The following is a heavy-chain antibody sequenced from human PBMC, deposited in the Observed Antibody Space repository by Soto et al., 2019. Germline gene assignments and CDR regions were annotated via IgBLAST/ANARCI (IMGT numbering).Heavy chain of an antibody. V-gene: IGHV1-69*04. J-gene: IGHJ3*02. CDR1: GGTFSSYT. CDR2: IIPILGIA. CDR3: ARDRHYGSGSYHPHLGAFDI. D-gene: IGHD3-10*01. Sequence: GASVKVSCKASGGTFSSYTISWVRQAPGQGLEWMGRIIPILGIANYAQKFQGRVTITADKSTSTAYMELSSLRSEDTAVYYCARDRHYGSGSYHPHLGAFDIWGQGTMVTVSS.